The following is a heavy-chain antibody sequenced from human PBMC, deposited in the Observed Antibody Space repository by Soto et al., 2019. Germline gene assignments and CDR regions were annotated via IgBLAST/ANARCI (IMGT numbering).Heavy chain of an antibody. CDR1: GGSISSGGYY. J-gene: IGHJ4*02. CDR2: IYNSGNT. CDR3: ARGPSGDKVDY. D-gene: IGHD7-27*01. V-gene: IGHV4-30-4*08. Sequence: PSETLSLTCTVSGGSISSGGYYWSWIRQHPGKGLEWIGHIYNSGNTYNNPSLKSRVTISVDTSKNQFSLKLSSVSAADTAVYYCARGPSGDKVDYWGQGTLVTVSS.